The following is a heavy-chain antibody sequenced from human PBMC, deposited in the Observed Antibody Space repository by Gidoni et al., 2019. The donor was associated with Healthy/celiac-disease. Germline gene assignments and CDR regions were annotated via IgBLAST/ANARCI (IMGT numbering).Heavy chain of an antibody. CDR3: TSLGWSSPQRDYYYYGMDV. Sequence: EVQLVESGGGLVQPGRSVRLSCTASGFTFGDYAMSWFRQAPGQWLEWVGFIRSKAYGGTTEYAASVKGRFTISIDDSKSIAYLQMNSLKTEDTAVYYCTSLGWSSPQRDYYYYGMDVWGKGTTVTVSS. CDR1: GFTFGDYA. V-gene: IGHV3-49*03. J-gene: IGHJ6*04. CDR2: IRSKAYGGTT. D-gene: IGHD3-3*01.